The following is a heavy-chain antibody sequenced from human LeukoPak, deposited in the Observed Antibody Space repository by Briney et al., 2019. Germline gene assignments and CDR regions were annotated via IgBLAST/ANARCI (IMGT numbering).Heavy chain of an antibody. CDR1: GGSFSGYY. J-gene: IGHJ4*02. CDR3: ARGGSYYHY. V-gene: IGHV4-59*01. Sequence: SETLSLTGAVYGGSFSGYYWSWIRQPPGKGLEWIGNIYYSGSTNYNPSLKSRVTISVDTSKNQFSLKLSSVTAADTAVYFCARGGSYYHYWGQGTLVTVSS. D-gene: IGHD1-26*01. CDR2: IYYSGST.